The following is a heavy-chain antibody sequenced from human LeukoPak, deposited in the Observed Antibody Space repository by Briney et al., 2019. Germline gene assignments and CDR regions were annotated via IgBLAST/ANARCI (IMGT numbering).Heavy chain of an antibody. V-gene: IGHV1-8*01. CDR3: VRTPPNWGFDY. CDR2: MSPNSGDT. CDR1: GYTFTSHD. D-gene: IGHD7-27*01. Sequence: ASVKVSCKASGYTFTSHDINWVRQATGQGLEWMGWMSPNSGDTRYAQKFQGRVTMTSDSSISTAYMELSSLRSEDTAIYYCVRTPPNWGFDYWGQGTLVTVSS. J-gene: IGHJ4*02.